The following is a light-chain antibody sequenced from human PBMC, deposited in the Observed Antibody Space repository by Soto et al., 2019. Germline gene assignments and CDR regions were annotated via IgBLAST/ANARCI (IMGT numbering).Light chain of an antibody. CDR1: QDISRS. V-gene: IGKV1-13*02. Sequence: AIQLTQSPSSLSASVGDRVTITCRASQDISRSLAWYQQRPGRAPRLLIYLASNLQSGVPSRFSGSGSGTDFTLTIGGLQPEDFATYHCQQLYGYPLTFGGGTRVEIK. CDR2: LAS. CDR3: QQLYGYPLT. J-gene: IGKJ4*01.